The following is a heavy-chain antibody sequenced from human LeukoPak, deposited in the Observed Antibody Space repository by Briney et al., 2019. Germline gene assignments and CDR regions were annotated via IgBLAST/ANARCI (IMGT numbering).Heavy chain of an antibody. CDR1: GFTVSNNY. J-gene: IGHJ4*02. V-gene: IGHV3-66*01. CDR2: IYSAGGT. CDR3: AKDLYLTGYSFDY. Sequence: GGSLRLSCAASGFTVSNNYMSWVRQAPGKGLEWVLVIYSAGGTYYADSVKGRFTISRDNSKNTLYLQMNSLRAEDTAVYYCAKDLYLTGYSFDYWGQGTLVTVSS. D-gene: IGHD3-9*01.